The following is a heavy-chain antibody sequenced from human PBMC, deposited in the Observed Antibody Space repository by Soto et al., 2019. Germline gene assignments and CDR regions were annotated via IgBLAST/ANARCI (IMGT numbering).Heavy chain of an antibody. CDR3: ASEAVALDV. J-gene: IGHJ6*02. CDR1: GFTFSSYA. D-gene: IGHD5-12*01. CDR2: ISYDGSNK. V-gene: IGHV3-30-3*01. Sequence: QVQLVESGGGVVQPGRSLRLSCAASGFTFSSYAMHWVRQAPGKGLEWVAVISYDGSNKYYADSVKGRFTISRDNSKNTLYLQMNILRAEDTAVYYCASEAVALDVWGQGTTVTVSS.